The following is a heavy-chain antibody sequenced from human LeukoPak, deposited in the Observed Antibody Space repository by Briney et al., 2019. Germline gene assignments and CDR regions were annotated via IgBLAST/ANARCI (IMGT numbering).Heavy chain of an antibody. V-gene: IGHV3-21*01. CDR3: AKAAVDGDLYYVAY. J-gene: IGHJ4*02. Sequence: PGGSLRLSCASSGFTLTSYSMNWVRRAPGKGLEWVSSISSGSSYIYYADSVKGRITISRDNAKNSLYLHMNSLRAEDTAVYYCAKAAVDGDLYYVAYWGQGTLVSVST. D-gene: IGHD4-17*01. CDR2: ISSGSSYI. CDR1: GFTLTSYS.